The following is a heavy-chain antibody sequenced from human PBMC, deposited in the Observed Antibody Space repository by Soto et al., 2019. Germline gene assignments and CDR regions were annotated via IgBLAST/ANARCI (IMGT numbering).Heavy chain of an antibody. V-gene: IGHV1-69*12. CDR3: GRVSHEYDYDMEV. Sequence: QVQLVQSGAEVKKPGSSVKVSCKASGGTFSSYAISWVRQAPGQGLEWMGGIIPIFGTANYAQKFQGRVTITADESTSTTYMELSGLRHDDTAVYYCGRVSHEYDYDMEVWGQGTPVTLSS. D-gene: IGHD4-4*01. CDR1: GGTFSSYA. CDR2: IIPIFGTA. J-gene: IGHJ6*02.